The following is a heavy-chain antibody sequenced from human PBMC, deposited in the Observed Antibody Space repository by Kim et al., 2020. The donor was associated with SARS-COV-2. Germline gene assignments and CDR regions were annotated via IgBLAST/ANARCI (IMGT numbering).Heavy chain of an antibody. CDR3: ARSILPDY. CDR2: GSDK. V-gene: IGHV3-7*03. Sequence: GSDKDYVDSVKGQFTISRDNARNSLYLQMNSLRAEDTAVYFCARSILPDYWGQGTLVTVSS. D-gene: IGHD3-10*01. J-gene: IGHJ4*02.